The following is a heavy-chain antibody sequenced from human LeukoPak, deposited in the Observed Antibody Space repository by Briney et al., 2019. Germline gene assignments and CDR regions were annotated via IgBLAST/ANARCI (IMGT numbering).Heavy chain of an antibody. Sequence: SQTLSLTCAISGDSVSSNSAAWNWIRQSPSRGLEWLGRTYYRSKWYNDYAVSVKSRITINPDTSKNQFSLQLNSMTPEDTAVYYCARDFWRDPMTTVTVAYAFDIWGQGTMVTVSS. V-gene: IGHV6-1*01. CDR1: GDSVSSNSAA. J-gene: IGHJ3*02. CDR2: TYYRSKWYN. D-gene: IGHD4-17*01. CDR3: ARDFWRDPMTTVTVAYAFDI.